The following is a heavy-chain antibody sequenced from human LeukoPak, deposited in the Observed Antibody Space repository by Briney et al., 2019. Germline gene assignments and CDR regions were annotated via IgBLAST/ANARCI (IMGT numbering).Heavy chain of an antibody. CDR2: INHSGST. J-gene: IGHJ5*02. V-gene: IGHV4-34*01. CDR3: ARGGFDFWSGYRNWFDP. Sequence: PSETLSLTCAVYGGSFSGYYWSWIRQPPGKGLEWIGKINHSGSTNYNPSLKSRVTISVDTSKNQFSLKLSSVTAADTAVYYCARGGFDFWSGYRNWFDPWGQGTLVTVSS. D-gene: IGHD3-3*01. CDR1: GGSFSGYY.